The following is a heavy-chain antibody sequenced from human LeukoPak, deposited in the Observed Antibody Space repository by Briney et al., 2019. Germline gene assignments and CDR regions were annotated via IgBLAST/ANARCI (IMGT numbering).Heavy chain of an antibody. CDR2: TSTSSSYI. V-gene: IGHV3-21*01. Sequence: GGSLRLSCAASGFTFSSYSMNWVRQAPGKGLEWVSSTSTSSSYIHYADSVKGRFTISRDNAKNSLYLQMNSLRAEDTAVYYCARGTLNIPGEHGAFDYWGQGTLVTVSS. J-gene: IGHJ4*02. CDR3: ARGTLNIPGEHGAFDY. CDR1: GFTFSSYS. D-gene: IGHD1-14*01.